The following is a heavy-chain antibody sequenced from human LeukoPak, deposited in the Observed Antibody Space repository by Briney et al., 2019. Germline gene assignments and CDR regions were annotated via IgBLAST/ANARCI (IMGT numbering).Heavy chain of an antibody. D-gene: IGHD2-2*01. Sequence: SVKVSCKASGGTFSSYAISWVRQAPGQGLEWMGGIIPIFGTANYAQKFQGRVTITADESTSTAYMELSSLRSEDTAVYYCASRPIVVVPAAGSEDWFDPWGQGTLVTVSS. V-gene: IGHV1-69*01. J-gene: IGHJ5*02. CDR3: ASRPIVVVPAAGSEDWFDP. CDR1: GGTFSSYA. CDR2: IIPIFGTA.